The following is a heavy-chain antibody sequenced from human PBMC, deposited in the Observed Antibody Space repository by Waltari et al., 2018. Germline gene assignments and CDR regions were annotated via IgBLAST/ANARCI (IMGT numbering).Heavy chain of an antibody. CDR3: ARQYYYDSSGAFDI. V-gene: IGHV5-10-1*03. J-gene: IGHJ3*02. D-gene: IGHD3-22*01. CDR2: IDPSDSYT. Sequence: EVQLLQSGAEVKKPGEALRLSCKGSGYSCTSYLISWVRRMPGKGLGWMGRIDPSDSYTNYSPSFQGHVTISADKSISTAYLQWSSLKASDTAMYYCARQYYYDSSGAFDIWGKGTMVTVSS. CDR1: GYSCTSYL.